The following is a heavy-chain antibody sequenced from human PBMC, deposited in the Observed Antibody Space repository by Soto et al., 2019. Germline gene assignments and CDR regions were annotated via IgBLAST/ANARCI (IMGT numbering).Heavy chain of an antibody. J-gene: IGHJ4*02. D-gene: IGHD3-22*01. CDR2: IYHSGST. V-gene: IGHV4-4*02. CDR1: GDSITNSNW. Sequence: SETLFLTCAVSGDSITNSNWRSWVRQPPGKGLEWIGEIYHSGSTNYNPSLKSRVTISVHKSENQFSLRLTSVTAADTAVYFCARVRSSYFDSSGHSPTFDYWGQGTLVTVS. CDR3: ARVRSSYFDSSGHSPTFDY.